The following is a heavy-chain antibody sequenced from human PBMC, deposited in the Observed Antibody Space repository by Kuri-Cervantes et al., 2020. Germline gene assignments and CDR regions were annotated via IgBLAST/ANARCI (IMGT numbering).Heavy chain of an antibody. Sequence: ASVKVSCKASGYSFFSYGLHWVRQAPGQRLEWMGWINAGNGDTKYPQKFQGRVTINRDTSASTAYMELNSLRAEDTAVYHCAKQGRGGPYHYYSYMDVWGKGTTVTVSS. CDR1: GYSFFSYG. J-gene: IGHJ6*03. V-gene: IGHV1-3*01. D-gene: IGHD4-23*01. CDR2: INAGNGDT. CDR3: AKQGRGGPYHYYSYMDV.